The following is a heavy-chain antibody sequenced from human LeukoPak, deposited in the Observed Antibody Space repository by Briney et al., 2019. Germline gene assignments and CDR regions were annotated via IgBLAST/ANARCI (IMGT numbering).Heavy chain of an antibody. D-gene: IGHD3-22*01. Sequence: PGGSLRLSCAASGFTFSSYAMSWVRQAPGKGLEWVSGISGSGPYTFYTDSVKGRFTISRDNSKNTLFLQMNSLSAEDTAVYYCAKGTFPNYYDGSGYSVFDYWGQGTLVTVSS. J-gene: IGHJ4*02. CDR3: AKGTFPNYYDGSGYSVFDY. V-gene: IGHV3-23*01. CDR1: GFTFSSYA. CDR2: ISGSGPYT.